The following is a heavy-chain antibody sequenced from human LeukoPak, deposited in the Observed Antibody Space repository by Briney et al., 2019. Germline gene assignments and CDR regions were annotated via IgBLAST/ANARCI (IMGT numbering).Heavy chain of an antibody. CDR2: ISIYNGNT. Sequence: ASVKVSCKASGYTFTSYGINWVRQAPGQGLEWMGWISIYNGNTNYAQKLQGRVTMTTDTSTSTAYMELRSLRSDDTAVYYCARARGAGSSRFGFDYWGQGTLVTVSS. J-gene: IGHJ4*02. V-gene: IGHV1-18*01. CDR3: ARARGAGSSRFGFDY. CDR1: GYTFTSYG. D-gene: IGHD6-13*01.